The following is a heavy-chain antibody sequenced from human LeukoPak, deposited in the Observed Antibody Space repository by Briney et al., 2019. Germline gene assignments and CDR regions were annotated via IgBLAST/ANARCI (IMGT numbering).Heavy chain of an antibody. CDR1: GGAFSGYY. Sequence: PSETLSLTCAVYGGAFSGYYWSWIRQPPGKGLEWIGEINHSGSTNYNPSLKSRVTISVDTSKNQFSLKLSSVTAADTAVYYCARGPIFGGRFDYWGQGTLVPVSS. V-gene: IGHV4-34*01. CDR2: INHSGST. CDR3: ARGPIFGGRFDY. D-gene: IGHD3-3*01. J-gene: IGHJ4*02.